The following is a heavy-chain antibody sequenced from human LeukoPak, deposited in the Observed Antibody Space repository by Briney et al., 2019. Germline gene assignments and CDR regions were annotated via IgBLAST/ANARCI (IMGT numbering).Heavy chain of an antibody. J-gene: IGHJ5*02. D-gene: IGHD3-10*01. Sequence: PGGSLRLSCVASGFVFSDYWTNWVRQAPGKGLEWVATIKPDGSDKYYVDSVEGRFSISRDNTGRSLSLQMNSLRAEDTAVYFCATDSGSAWGQGSLVIVSS. CDR1: GFVFSDYW. CDR2: IKPDGSDK. CDR3: ATDSGSA. V-gene: IGHV3-7*01.